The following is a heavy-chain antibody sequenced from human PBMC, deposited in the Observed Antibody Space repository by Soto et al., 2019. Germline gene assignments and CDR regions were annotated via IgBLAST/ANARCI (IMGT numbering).Heavy chain of an antibody. V-gene: IGHV4-39*01. CDR1: GGSISSSSYY. D-gene: IGHD2-15*01. J-gene: IGHJ5*02. CDR2: IYYSGST. Sequence: QLQLQESGPGLVKPSETLSLTCTVSGGSISSSSYYWGWIRQPPGKGLEWIGSIYYSGSTYYNPSLTSRVTISVDTSKTQFYLKLSSVTAADTAVYYCARHRIVVVVAAHNNWFDPWCQGTLVTVSS. CDR3: ARHRIVVVVAAHNNWFDP.